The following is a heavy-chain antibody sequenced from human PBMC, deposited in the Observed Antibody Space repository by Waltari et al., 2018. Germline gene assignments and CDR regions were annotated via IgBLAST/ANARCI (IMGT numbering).Heavy chain of an antibody. D-gene: IGHD3-16*01. CDR2: ITTSDRSI. CDR1: VFSFTSFG. Sequence: EVQMVQSGGGLVHRGGCLRPCCVASVFSFTSFGMVLVRQAPGKGLEWVSYITTSDRSIYYADSVKRRFTISRDNAKNSLYLQMNSLRADDTAVYYCARVGGYYYYYMDVWGKGTTVTVSS. V-gene: IGHV3-48*03. CDR3: ARVGGYYYYYMDV. J-gene: IGHJ6*03.